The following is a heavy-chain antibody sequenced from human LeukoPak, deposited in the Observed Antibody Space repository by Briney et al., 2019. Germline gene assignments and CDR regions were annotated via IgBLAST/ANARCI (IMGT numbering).Heavy chain of an antibody. J-gene: IGHJ4*02. Sequence: ASVKVSCKASGYTFTDYFIHWVRQAPGQGLEWMGWINPNSGGTNYAQKFQGRVTMTRDTSISTAYMELSRLRSDDTAVYYCASSVGATTIDYWGQGTLVTVSS. CDR2: INPNSGGT. CDR1: GYTFTDYF. CDR3: ASSVGATTIDY. V-gene: IGHV1-2*02. D-gene: IGHD1-26*01.